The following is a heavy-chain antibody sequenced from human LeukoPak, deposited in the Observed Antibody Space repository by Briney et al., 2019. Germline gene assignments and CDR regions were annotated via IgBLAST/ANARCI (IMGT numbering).Heavy chain of an antibody. Sequence: GGSLRLSCAASGLTFSSYAMHWVRQAPGKGLEYVSAISSNGGSTYYANSVEGRFTISRDNSKNTLYLQMGSLRAEDMAVYYCARALLSHGYSYGSYPREWGQGTLVTVSS. D-gene: IGHD5-18*01. J-gene: IGHJ4*02. CDR1: GLTFSSYA. V-gene: IGHV3-64*01. CDR2: ISSNGGST. CDR3: ARALLSHGYSYGSYPRE.